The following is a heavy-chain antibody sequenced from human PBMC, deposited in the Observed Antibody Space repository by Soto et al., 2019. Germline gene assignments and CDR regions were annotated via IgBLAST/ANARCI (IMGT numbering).Heavy chain of an antibody. J-gene: IGHJ4*02. V-gene: IGHV4-39*01. CDR3: ERNIATIYDFWSGSYYFDY. Sequence: PSETLSLTCTVSGGPISSSSYYWGWIRQPPGKGLEWIGSIYYSGSTYYNPSIKSRVTISVDTSKNQFSLKLSSVTAADTAVYYCERNIATIYDFWSGSYYFDYWGQGTMVTVSS. CDR2: IYYSGST. D-gene: IGHD3-3*01. CDR1: GGPISSSSYY.